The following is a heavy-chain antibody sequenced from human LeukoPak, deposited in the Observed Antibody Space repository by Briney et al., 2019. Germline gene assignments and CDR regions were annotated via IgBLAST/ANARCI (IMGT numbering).Heavy chain of an antibody. D-gene: IGHD6-6*01. Sequence: PSETLSLTCSVSGASISTLYWSWIRQPPGKGLEWIGYVYYTGSTNYNPSLKSRVTIFPDTSKNQFSLRLTSVTVADTAVYYCARHGVYSSSSYFDYLGQGTLVTVSS. CDR2: VYYTGST. CDR1: GASISTLY. V-gene: IGHV4-59*08. J-gene: IGHJ4*02. CDR3: ARHGVYSSSSYFDY.